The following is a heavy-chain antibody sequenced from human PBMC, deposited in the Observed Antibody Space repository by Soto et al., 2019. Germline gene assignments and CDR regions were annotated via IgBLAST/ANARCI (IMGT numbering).Heavy chain of an antibody. CDR2: ISSSGSTI. D-gene: IGHD5-18*01. Sequence: PGASLRRSCPASGLTLSSYEINWVRQAPGKGLEWVSYISSSGSTIYYADSVKGRFTISRDNAKNSLYLQMNSLRAEDTAVYYCARVRLWTFYSDYWCQGTVVTLSS. V-gene: IGHV3-48*03. CDR3: ARVRLWTFYSDY. CDR1: GLTLSSYE. J-gene: IGHJ4*02.